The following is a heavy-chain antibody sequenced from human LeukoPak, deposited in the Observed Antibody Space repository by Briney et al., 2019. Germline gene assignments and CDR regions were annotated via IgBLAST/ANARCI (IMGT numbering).Heavy chain of an antibody. CDR1: GFTFSSYA. CDR2: IWYDGSNK. J-gene: IGHJ4*02. D-gene: IGHD6-13*01. CDR3: ARDKSAAAGTPATLLFDY. V-gene: IGHV3-33*08. Sequence: PGGSLRLSCAASGFTFSSYAMSWVRQAPGKGLEWVAVIWYDGSNKYYADSVKGRFTISRDNSKNTLYLQMNSLRAEDTAVYYCARDKSAAAGTPATLLFDYWGQGTLVTVSS.